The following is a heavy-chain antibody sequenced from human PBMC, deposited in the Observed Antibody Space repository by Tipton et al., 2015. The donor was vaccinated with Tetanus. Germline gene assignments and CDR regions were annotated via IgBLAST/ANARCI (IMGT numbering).Heavy chain of an antibody. J-gene: IGHJ5*02. V-gene: IGHV4-61*01. CDR3: AGIPGGASLVP. CDR2: ISYSVDT. D-gene: IGHD1-14*01. CDR1: GGSVSSRTYY. Sequence: TLSLTCTVSGGSVSSRTYYWSWVRQPPGKGPEWIAYISYSVDTNYNPSLKSRVTILTDTSKNQISLKVKSVTAADTAVYYCAGIPGGASLVPWGGGGLLAVSS.